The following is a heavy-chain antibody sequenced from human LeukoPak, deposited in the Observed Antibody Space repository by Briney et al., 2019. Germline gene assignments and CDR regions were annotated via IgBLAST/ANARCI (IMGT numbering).Heavy chain of an antibody. CDR1: GVSISNSY. CDR3: ARHFPNFFGGLAARQFVYYFDS. J-gene: IGHJ4*02. V-gene: IGHV4-59*08. Sequence: SETLSLTCTVSGVSISNSYCAWIRQPPGKGLEWIGSLFSTGSTIYSNPSLKSPVTISVDASKNPFSLKLTSVTAADTAVYYCARHFPNFFGGLAARQFVYYFDSWGQGTLATVSS. D-gene: IGHD6-6*01. CDR2: LFSTGST.